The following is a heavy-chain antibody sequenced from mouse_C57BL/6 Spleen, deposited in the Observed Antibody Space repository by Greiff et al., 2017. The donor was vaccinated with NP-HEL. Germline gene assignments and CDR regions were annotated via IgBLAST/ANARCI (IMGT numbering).Heavy chain of an antibody. D-gene: IGHD2-4*01. CDR1: GFTFSSYG. J-gene: IGHJ2*01. CDR2: ISSGGSYT. CDR3: ARHEDYAYFDY. V-gene: IGHV5-6*01. Sequence: EVKLVESGGDLVKPGGSLKLSCAASGFTFSSYGMSWVRQTPDKRLEWVATISSGGSYTYYPDSVKGRFTISRDNAKNTLYLQMSSLKSEDTAMYYCARHEDYAYFDYWGQGTTLTVSS.